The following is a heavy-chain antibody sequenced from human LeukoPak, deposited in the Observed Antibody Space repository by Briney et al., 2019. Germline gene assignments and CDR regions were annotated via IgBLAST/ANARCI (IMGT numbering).Heavy chain of an antibody. D-gene: IGHD2-15*01. CDR1: GFTFSSFG. CDR3: ARDGDITPTDV. V-gene: IGHV3-33*01. CDR2: IWYDGSNK. Sequence: GRSLRLSCAASGFTFSSFGVHWVRQAPGKGLEWVAVIWYDGSNKYYADSVKGRFTISRDNSKNTLYLQMNSLRAEDTAVYYCARDGDITPTDVWGQGTTVTVSS. J-gene: IGHJ6*02.